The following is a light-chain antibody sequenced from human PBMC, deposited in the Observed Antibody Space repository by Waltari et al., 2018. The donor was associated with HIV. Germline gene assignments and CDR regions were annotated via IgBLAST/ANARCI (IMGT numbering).Light chain of an antibody. CDR1: QGISSS. CDR2: SAS. Sequence: DIQLTQSPSFVSASTGDRVTVTCRASQGISSSLAWYQQKPGKAPKLLIYSASTLQSGVPSRFSGSGSGTEFTLTISGLQAEDFATYFCQQLNNYPRTFGQGTKVEVK. CDR3: QQLNNYPRT. V-gene: IGKV1-9*01. J-gene: IGKJ1*01.